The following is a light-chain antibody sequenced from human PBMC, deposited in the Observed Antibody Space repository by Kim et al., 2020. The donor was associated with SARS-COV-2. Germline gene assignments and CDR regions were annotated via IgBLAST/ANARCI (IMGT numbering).Light chain of an antibody. V-gene: IGLV2-14*03. Sequence: QSALTQPASVSGSPGQSITISCTGTSSDVGGYNYVSWYQQHPGKAPKLMIYDVSNRPSGVSNRFSGSKSGNTASLTISVLQAEDEADYYCSSYTSSSTLAVVFGGGTQLTVL. J-gene: IGLJ2*01. CDR2: DVS. CDR3: SSYTSSSTLAVV. CDR1: SSDVGGYNY.